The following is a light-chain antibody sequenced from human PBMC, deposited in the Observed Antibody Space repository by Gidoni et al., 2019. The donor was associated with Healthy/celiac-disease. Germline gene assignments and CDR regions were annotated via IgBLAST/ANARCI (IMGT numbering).Light chain of an antibody. CDR3: QQRSNWLYT. CDR2: DAS. CDR1: QSVSSY. V-gene: IGKV3-11*01. J-gene: IGKJ2*01. Sequence: EIVLTQSPATLSLSPGERATLSCRASQSVSSYLAWYQQKPGQAPRLLIYDASNRATGIPARFSGSGSGTDFTLTISSLEPDDVAVYYCQQRSNWLYTFGQGTKLEIK.